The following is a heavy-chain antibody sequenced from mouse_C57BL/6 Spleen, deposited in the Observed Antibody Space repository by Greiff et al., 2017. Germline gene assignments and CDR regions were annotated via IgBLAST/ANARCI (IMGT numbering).Heavy chain of an antibody. CDR2: ISYDGSN. V-gene: IGHV3-6*01. J-gene: IGHJ2*01. Sequence: VQLKESGPGLVKPSQSLSLTCSVTGYSITSGYYWNWIRQFPGNKLEWMGYISYDGSNNYNPSLKNRISITRDTSKNQFFLKLNSVTTEDTATYYCARGSNYFYYFDYWGQGTTLTVSS. D-gene: IGHD2-5*01. CDR1: GYSITSGYY. CDR3: ARGSNYFYYFDY.